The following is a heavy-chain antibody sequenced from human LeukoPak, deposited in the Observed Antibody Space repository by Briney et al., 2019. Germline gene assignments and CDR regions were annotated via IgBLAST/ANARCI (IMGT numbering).Heavy chain of an antibody. Sequence: PSETLSLTCTVSGGSVSSSTYYWGWIRQPPGKGLEWIASIYYTGHNYYNPSLKSRVTISVDTSKNQFSLKVSSVTAADTAVYYCARTLNTAMVGAFGYWGQGTLVTVSS. D-gene: IGHD5-18*01. CDR1: GGSVSSSTYY. CDR2: IYYTGHN. J-gene: IGHJ4*02. V-gene: IGHV4-39*07. CDR3: ARTLNTAMVGAFGY.